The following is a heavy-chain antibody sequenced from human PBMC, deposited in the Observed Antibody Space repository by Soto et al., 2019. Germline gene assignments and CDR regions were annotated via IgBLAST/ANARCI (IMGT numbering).Heavy chain of an antibody. CDR3: AKETTGWYSN. Sequence: VQLLESGGGLVQPGGSLRLSCAASGFSFSTYAMGWLRQAPGKGLEWVSAISGNGGSTYYADSVKGRFTISRDNSKNTLYLLMNSLRADDTAVYYCAKETTGWYSNWGQGTLVTVSS. D-gene: IGHD6-19*01. J-gene: IGHJ4*02. CDR2: ISGNGGST. CDR1: GFSFSTYA. V-gene: IGHV3-23*01.